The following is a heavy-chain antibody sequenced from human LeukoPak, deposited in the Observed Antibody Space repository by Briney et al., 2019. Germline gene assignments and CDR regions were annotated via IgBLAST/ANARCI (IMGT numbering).Heavy chain of an antibody. CDR2: IRYDGSNK. J-gene: IGHJ4*02. V-gene: IGHV3-30*02. CDR3: AKDLRAYCSGGSCYRYYFDY. Sequence: PGGSLRLSCAASGFTFSSYGMHWVRQAPDKGLEWVAFIRYDGSNKYYADSVKGRFTISRDNSKNTLYLQMNSLRAEDTAVYYCAKDLRAYCSGGSCYRYYFDYWGQGTLVTVSS. D-gene: IGHD2-15*01. CDR1: GFTFSSYG.